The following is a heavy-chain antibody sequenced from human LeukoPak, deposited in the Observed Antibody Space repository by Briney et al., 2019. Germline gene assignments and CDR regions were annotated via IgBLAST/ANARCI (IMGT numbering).Heavy chain of an antibody. D-gene: IGHD3-16*02. CDR2: ISYDGSNK. CDR3: AIGDGLGELSSSFDY. J-gene: IGHJ4*02. V-gene: IGHV3-30-3*01. Sequence: GGSLRLSCAASGFTFSSYAMLWVRQAPGKGLEWVAVISYDGSNKYYADSVKGRFTISRDNSKNTLYLQMNSLRAEDTAVYYCAIGDGLGELSSSFDYWGQGTLVTVSP. CDR1: GFTFSSYA.